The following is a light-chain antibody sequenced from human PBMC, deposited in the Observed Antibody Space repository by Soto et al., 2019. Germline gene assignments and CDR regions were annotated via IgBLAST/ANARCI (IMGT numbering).Light chain of an antibody. V-gene: IGKV1-39*01. CDR1: QSLVTY. CDR3: QQSASTPQT. Sequence: DIQMTQSPSSLSASLGDRVTITCRASQSLVTYVIWYQHKEGKATKLLINVASTLQSGVASTFSGSGSGTDFTLAISSLQPEDFATYYCQQSASTPQTFGGGTKVDI. J-gene: IGKJ4*01. CDR2: VAS.